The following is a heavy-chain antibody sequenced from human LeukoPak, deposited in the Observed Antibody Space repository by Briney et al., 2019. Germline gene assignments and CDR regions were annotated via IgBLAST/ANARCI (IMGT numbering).Heavy chain of an antibody. CDR3: ARDVSPNVVVPNAMFY. J-gene: IGHJ4*02. Sequence: ASVKVSCKASGYIFINYYMHWVRQAPGQGLEWMGVINPRGGSATYAQKFQGRVALSRNTGTVFMEMSSLRSEDTAVYYCARDVSPNVVVPNAMFYWGQGTLVTVSS. CDR2: INPRGGSA. V-gene: IGHV1-46*01. D-gene: IGHD2-2*01. CDR1: GYIFINYY.